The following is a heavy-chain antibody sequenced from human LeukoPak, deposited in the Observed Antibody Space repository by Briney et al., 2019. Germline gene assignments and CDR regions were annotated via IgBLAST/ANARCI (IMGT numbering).Heavy chain of an antibody. D-gene: IGHD5-24*01. V-gene: IGHV1-24*01. CDR3: ATDATPRDGYNYYYY. CDR2: FDPEDGET. CDR1: GYTLTELS. J-gene: IGHJ4*02. Sequence: ASVKVSCKVSGYTLTELSMHWVRQAPGKGLEWMGGFDPEDGETIYAQKFQGRVTMTEDTSTDTAYMELSSLRSEDTAVYYCATDATPRDGYNYYYYWGQGTLVTVSS.